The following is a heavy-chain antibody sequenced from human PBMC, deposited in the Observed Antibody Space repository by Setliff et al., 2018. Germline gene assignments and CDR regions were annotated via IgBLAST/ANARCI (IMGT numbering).Heavy chain of an antibody. J-gene: IGHJ6*03. CDR2: IYTSWST. CDR1: GESIDSVATGNHY. Sequence: KASETLSLTCIVSGESIDSVATGNHYWNWIRQPAGKGLEWIGHIYTSWSTIYNPSLKSRLTISLDTSKNQFSLNLSSVTAADTAVYYCARMSGFLYMDVWGKGTTVTVSS. CDR3: ARMSGFLYMDV. D-gene: IGHD3-3*01. V-gene: IGHV4-61*09.